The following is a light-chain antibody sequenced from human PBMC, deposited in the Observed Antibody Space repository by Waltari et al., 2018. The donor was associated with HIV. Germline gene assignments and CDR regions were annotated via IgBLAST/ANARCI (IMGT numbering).Light chain of an antibody. CDR2: GDY. CDR3: QSYDNGNWV. V-gene: IGLV6-57*03. CDR1: SGGIANNY. J-gene: IGLJ3*02. Sequence: NFMLTQPHPVSESPGKTLTFPCLRSSGGIANNYMKWYKQRPGGAPTTVIYGDYQRPSGVPYSLSGCIDSSSNSASLTISRLKTDDEADYYCQSYDNGNWVLGGGTKLTVL.